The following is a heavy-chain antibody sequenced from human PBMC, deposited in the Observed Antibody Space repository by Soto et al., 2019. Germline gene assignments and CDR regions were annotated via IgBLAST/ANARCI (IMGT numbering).Heavy chain of an antibody. CDR3: ASTSYGYIFYDH. J-gene: IGHJ4*02. CDR2: IYYSGSP. Sequence: QVQLQESGPGLVKPSQTLSLTCTVSGGSISSGDYYWSWIRQPPGKGPEWIGYIYYSGSPYYNPSPKSPVTTSVDTSKNQFSLKLSSVTAADTAVYYCASTSYGYIFYDHWGQGTLVTVSS. V-gene: IGHV4-30-4*01. CDR1: GGSISSGDYY. D-gene: IGHD5-18*01.